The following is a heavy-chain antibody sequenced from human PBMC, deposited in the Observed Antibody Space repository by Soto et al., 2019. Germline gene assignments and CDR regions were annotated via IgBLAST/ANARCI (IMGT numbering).Heavy chain of an antibody. Sequence: GGSLRLSCAASGFTFSDYYMSWIRQAPGKGLDWVAYISSSSRTTKYGDSVKGRFTISRDNTKNSLFLQMNSLRGEDTAVYYCARDVYRYSSSSPEDVWGQGTTVTVSS. J-gene: IGHJ6*02. V-gene: IGHV3-11*06. CDR2: ISSSSRTT. CDR3: ARDVYRYSSSSPEDV. CDR1: GFTFSDYY. D-gene: IGHD6-6*01.